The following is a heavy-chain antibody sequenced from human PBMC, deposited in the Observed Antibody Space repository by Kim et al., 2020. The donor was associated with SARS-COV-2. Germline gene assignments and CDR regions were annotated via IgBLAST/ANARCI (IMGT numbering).Heavy chain of an antibody. CDR3: ARVKRVFGVVIISYYYYYYMDV. Sequence: SETLSLTCAVYGGSFSGYYWSWIRQPPGKGLEWIEEINHSGSTNYNPSLKSRVTISVDTSKNQFSLKLSSVTAADTAVYYCARVKRVFGVVIISYYYYYYMDVWGKGTTVTVSS. CDR2: INHSGST. D-gene: IGHD3-3*01. J-gene: IGHJ6*03. CDR1: GGSFSGYY. V-gene: IGHV4-34*01.